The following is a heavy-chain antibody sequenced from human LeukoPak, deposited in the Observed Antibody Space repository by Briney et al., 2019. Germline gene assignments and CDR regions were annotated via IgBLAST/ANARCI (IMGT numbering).Heavy chain of an antibody. J-gene: IGHJ4*02. CDR3: GRDPSPKAGHFDY. V-gene: IGHV3-66*01. Sequence: GGSLRLSCAASGFTVSSNYMNWVRQAPGKGLEWVSVIYTSGSTYNADSVKGRLTISRDNSKNTLYLQMNSLRAEDTAVYYCGRDPSPKAGHFDYWGQGTLVTVSS. D-gene: IGHD6-19*01. CDR1: GFTVSSNY. CDR2: IYTSGST.